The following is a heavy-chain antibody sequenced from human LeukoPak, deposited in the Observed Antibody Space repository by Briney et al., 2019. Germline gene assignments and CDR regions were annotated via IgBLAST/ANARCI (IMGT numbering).Heavy chain of an antibody. CDR1: GFTFSRYS. D-gene: IGHD6-13*01. CDR2: ISSSSSYI. V-gene: IGHV3-21*01. Sequence: GSLRLSCAASGFTFSRYSMNWVRQAPGKGLEWVSSISSSSSYIYYADSVKGRFTISRDNAKNSLYLQMNSLRVEDTAVYYCARVAEAAAFDYWGQGTLVTVSS. CDR3: ARVAEAAAFDY. J-gene: IGHJ4*02.